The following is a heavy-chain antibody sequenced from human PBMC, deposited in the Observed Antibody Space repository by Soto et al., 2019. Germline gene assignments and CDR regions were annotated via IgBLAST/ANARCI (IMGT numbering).Heavy chain of an antibody. CDR2: IIGSGGGT. V-gene: IGHV3-23*01. J-gene: IGHJ4*02. CDR1: GFAFDNYA. Sequence: EVQLLESGGGLVQPGGSLRLSCAASGFAFDNYAMSWVRQTPGKGLEWVSGIIGSGGGTYYADSVEGRFTISRDNSKNTLYLQMNSLRAEDTAVYSCAKAIAVADPFDYWGQGTLVTVSS. CDR3: AKAIAVADPFDY. D-gene: IGHD6-19*01.